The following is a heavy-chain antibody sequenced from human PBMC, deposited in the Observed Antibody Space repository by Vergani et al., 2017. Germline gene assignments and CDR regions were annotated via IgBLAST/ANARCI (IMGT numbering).Heavy chain of an antibody. CDR3: ARGQRAAAAPADYYYMDV. CDR1: GAPISYWC. D-gene: IGHD6-13*01. J-gene: IGHJ6*03. V-gene: IGHV4-4*07. Sequence: QVQLQESGPGLVKTSETLSLTCSASGAPISYWCWSWLRQPAGKGLEWIGRLCPSGSTNYKPSLKSRVTMSIDTSKNQFSLKLTSVTAADTAVYYCARGQRAAAAPADYYYMDVWGKGTTVTVSS. CDR2: LCPSGST.